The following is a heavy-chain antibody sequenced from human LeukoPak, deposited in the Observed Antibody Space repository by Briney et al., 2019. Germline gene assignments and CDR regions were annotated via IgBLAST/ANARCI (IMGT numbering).Heavy chain of an antibody. D-gene: IGHD6-13*01. CDR1: GFTFSSYA. CDR2: ISGSGGST. V-gene: IGHV3-23*01. Sequence: GGSLSLSGAASGFTFSSYAMSWVRQAPGKGLEWVSAISGSGGSTYYADSVKGRFTISRDNSKNSLYLQMNSLRAEDTAVYYCAKNCLAAAGIDFDYWGQGTLVTVSS. CDR3: AKNCLAAAGIDFDY. J-gene: IGHJ4*02.